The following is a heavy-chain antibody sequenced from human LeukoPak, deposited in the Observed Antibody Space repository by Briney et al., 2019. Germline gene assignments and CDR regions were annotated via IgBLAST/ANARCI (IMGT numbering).Heavy chain of an antibody. CDR2: IYTSGST. CDR1: GGSISSYY. J-gene: IGHJ4*02. D-gene: IGHD1-26*01. Sequence: PSETLSLTCAVSGGSISSYYWSWIRQPPGKGLEWIGYIYTSGSTNYNPSLKSRVTMSVDTSKNQFSLKLNSVTAADTAAYYCARENSGSYRQFDYWGQGTLVTVSS. V-gene: IGHV4-4*09. CDR3: ARENSGSYRQFDY.